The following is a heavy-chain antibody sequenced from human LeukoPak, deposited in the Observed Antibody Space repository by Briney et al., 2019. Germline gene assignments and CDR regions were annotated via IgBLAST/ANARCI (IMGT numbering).Heavy chain of an antibody. J-gene: IGHJ4*02. CDR2: INHSGST. CDR3: ASGLGELSFSRINVDYFDH. Sequence: SETLSLTCAVYGGSFSGYYWSWIRQPPGKGLEWIGEINHSGSTNYNPSLKSRVTISVDTSKNQFSLKLSSVTAADTAVYYCASGLGELSFSRINVDYFDHWGQGTLVTVSS. D-gene: IGHD3-16*02. CDR1: GGSFSGYY. V-gene: IGHV4-34*01.